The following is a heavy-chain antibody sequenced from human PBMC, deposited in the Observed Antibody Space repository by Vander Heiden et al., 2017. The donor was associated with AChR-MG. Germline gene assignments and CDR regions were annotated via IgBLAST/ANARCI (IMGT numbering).Heavy chain of an antibody. CDR3: ARVVLEGGYSSGWGIDY. CDR1: GYTFTGYY. D-gene: IGHD6-19*01. V-gene: IGHV1-2*02. J-gene: IGHJ4*02. CDR2: INPNSGGT. Sequence: KASGYTFTGYYMHWVRQAPGQGLEWMGWINPNSGGTNYAQKFQGRVTMTRDTSISTAYMELSRLRSDDTAVYYCARVVLEGGYSSGWGIDYWGQGTLVTVSS.